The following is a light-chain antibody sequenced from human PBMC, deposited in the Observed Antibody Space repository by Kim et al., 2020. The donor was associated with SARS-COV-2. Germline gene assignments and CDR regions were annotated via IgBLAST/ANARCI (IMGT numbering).Light chain of an antibody. CDR3: ASWDDSLNGPI. CDR2: SNN. J-gene: IGLJ2*01. Sequence: ELTQPPSASGTPGQRVTISCSGSNSNVGRNTVSWYQQFPGTAPKLLIYSNNQRPSGVPDRFSGSKSGTSASLAISGLQSEDEAYYYCASWDDSLNGPIFGGGTQLTVL. CDR1: NSNVGRNT. V-gene: IGLV1-44*01.